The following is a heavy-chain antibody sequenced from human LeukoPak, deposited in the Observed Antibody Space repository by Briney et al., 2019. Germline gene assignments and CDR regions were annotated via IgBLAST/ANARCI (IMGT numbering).Heavy chain of an antibody. D-gene: IGHD2/OR15-2a*01. V-gene: IGHV4-4*02. CDR2: IAHDGTR. Sequence: SETLSLTCGVSGGSIDMTNYWSWVRQAPGKGLEWIGEIAHDGTRNYNASLRSRVAMSLDRANNQFSLSLTSVTAADAAVYYCTRENRPFCPFAYWGQGVLVTVSS. CDR3: TRENRPFCPFAY. J-gene: IGHJ4*02. CDR1: GGSIDMTNY.